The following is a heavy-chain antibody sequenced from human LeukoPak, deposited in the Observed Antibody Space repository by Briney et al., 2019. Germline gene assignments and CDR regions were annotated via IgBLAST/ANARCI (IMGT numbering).Heavy chain of an antibody. V-gene: IGHV4-34*01. CDR2: INHSGST. Sequence: PSETLSLTCGVYGGSFCGYYWTGIRQLPGKGLEWIGEINHSGSTNCNPSLKSRVTISVDTSKNQFSLKMTSVTAADTAVYYCARSMGDTSVYYYLGYWGQGTLVTVSS. CDR3: ARSMGDTSVYYYLGY. D-gene: IGHD3-22*01. CDR1: GGSFCGYY. J-gene: IGHJ4*02.